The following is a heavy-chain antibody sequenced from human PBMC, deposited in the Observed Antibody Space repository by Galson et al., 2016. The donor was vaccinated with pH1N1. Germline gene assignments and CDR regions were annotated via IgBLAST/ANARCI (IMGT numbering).Heavy chain of an antibody. Sequence: SVKVSCKASGGTFSNSAISWLRQAPGQGLEWMGGSSPIFGSINYAQRFQGRVTVSADIFTRTAYMELSSLTYEDTAIYYCATAGPLVREILYYSYAIDGWGQGTTVTVSS. D-gene: IGHD3-10*01. CDR1: GGTFSNSA. CDR3: ATAGPLVREILYYSYAIDG. J-gene: IGHJ6*02. CDR2: SSPIFGSI. V-gene: IGHV1-69*06.